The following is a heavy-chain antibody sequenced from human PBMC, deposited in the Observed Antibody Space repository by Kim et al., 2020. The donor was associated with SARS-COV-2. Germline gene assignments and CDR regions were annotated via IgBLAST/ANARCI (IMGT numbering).Heavy chain of an antibody. V-gene: IGHV3-23*01. D-gene: IGHD5-12*01. Sequence: YADSVKGRFTISSDNSKNTLYLQMRSLGAEDTAVYYWAKDRATTPYYFGYWGQGTLVTVSS. CDR3: AKDRATTPYYFGY. J-gene: IGHJ4*02.